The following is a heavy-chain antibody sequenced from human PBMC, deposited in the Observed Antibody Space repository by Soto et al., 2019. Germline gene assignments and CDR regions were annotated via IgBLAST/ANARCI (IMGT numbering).Heavy chain of an antibody. CDR1: GFTFSSYS. Sequence: GGSLRLSCAASGFTFSSYSMNWVRQAPGKGLEWVSSISSSSSYIYYADSVKGRFTISRDNAKNSLYLQMNSLRAEDTAVYYCAREGDGYNQGEGMDVWGQGTTVTVSS. J-gene: IGHJ6*02. CDR3: AREGDGYNQGEGMDV. CDR2: ISSSSSYI. D-gene: IGHD5-12*01. V-gene: IGHV3-21*01.